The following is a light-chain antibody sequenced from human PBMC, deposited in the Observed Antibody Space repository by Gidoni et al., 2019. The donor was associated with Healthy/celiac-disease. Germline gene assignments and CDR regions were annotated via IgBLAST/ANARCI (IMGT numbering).Light chain of an antibody. CDR3: HQSYSTLLT. Sequence: DIQMTQSPSSLSASVGDRVTITCRASQSISSYLNWYQQKPGKAPKLLIYAASSLQSGVPSRFSGSGSGTDFTLTISSLQPEDFATYYCHQSYSTLLTFXGXTKVEIK. CDR2: AAS. J-gene: IGKJ4*01. CDR1: QSISSY. V-gene: IGKV1-39*01.